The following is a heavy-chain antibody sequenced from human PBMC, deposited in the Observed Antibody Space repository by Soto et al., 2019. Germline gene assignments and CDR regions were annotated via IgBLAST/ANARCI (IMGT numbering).Heavy chain of an antibody. D-gene: IGHD3-3*01. CDR1: GFAFSNYA. Sequence: EVQLLQSEGGLIQPGGSLRLSCAASGFAFSNYAMVWIRQTPGTGLEGVCSISASGDRTYYADSVMGRFTISRDNSKNTLFLQMTSLRAEDTAVYYCAKILATVTSYYSGMDVWGQGTTVTVSS. CDR3: AKILATVTSYYSGMDV. V-gene: IGHV3-23*01. J-gene: IGHJ6*02. CDR2: ISASGDRT.